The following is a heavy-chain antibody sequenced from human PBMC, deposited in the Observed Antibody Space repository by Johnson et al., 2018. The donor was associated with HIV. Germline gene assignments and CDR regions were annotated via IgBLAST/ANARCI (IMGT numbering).Heavy chain of an antibody. Sequence: EVQLVESGGGLVQPGGSLRLSCAASRFTFSSYWMHWVRQAPGKGLEWVSRINSDGSSTTYADSVKGRFTISRDNAKNTLYLQMNSLRAEDTTVYYCTRATYSNSKAHAFDIWGQGTMVTVSS. CDR3: TRATYSNSKAHAFDI. D-gene: IGHD6-6*01. CDR2: INSDGSST. V-gene: IGHV3-74*01. J-gene: IGHJ3*02. CDR1: RFTFSSYW.